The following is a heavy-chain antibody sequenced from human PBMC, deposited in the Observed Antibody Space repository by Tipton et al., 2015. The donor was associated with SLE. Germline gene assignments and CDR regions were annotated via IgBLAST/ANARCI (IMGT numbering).Heavy chain of an antibody. J-gene: IGHJ4*02. CDR2: IYDSGST. CDR3: ARSGYSYGLDY. CDR1: GGSISSSSYY. Sequence: TLSLTCTVSGGSISSSSYYWGWIRQPPGKGLEWIGSIYDSGSTYYNPSLKSRVTISVDTSKNQFSLKLSSVTAADTAVYYCARSGYSYGLDYWGQGTLVTVSS. V-gene: IGHV4-39*01. D-gene: IGHD5-18*01.